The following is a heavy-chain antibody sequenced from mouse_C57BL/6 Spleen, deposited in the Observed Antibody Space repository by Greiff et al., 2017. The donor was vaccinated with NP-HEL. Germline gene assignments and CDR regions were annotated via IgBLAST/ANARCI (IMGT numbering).Heavy chain of an antibody. V-gene: IGHV1-64*01. J-gene: IGHJ2*01. D-gene: IGHD2-3*01. CDR2: IHPNSGST. CDR3: ARFYDGYWGY. Sequence: QVQLKQPGAELVKPGASVKLSCKASGYTFTSYWMHWVKQRPGQGLEWIGMIHPNSGSTNYNEKFKSKATLTVDKSSSTAYMQLSSLTSEDSAVYYCARFYDGYWGYWGQGTTLTDSS. CDR1: GYTFTSYW.